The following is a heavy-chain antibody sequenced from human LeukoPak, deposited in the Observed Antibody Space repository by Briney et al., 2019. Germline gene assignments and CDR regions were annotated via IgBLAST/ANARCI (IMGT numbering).Heavy chain of an antibody. J-gene: IGHJ5*02. CDR3: ARGRIVGATTCWFDP. V-gene: IGHV1-46*01. CDR1: GYTFTSYY. Sequence: ASVKVSCKASGYTFTSYYMHWVRQAPAQGLEWMGIINPSGGSTSYAQKFQGRVTMTRDTSTSTVYMELSSLRSEDTAVYYCARGRIVGATTCWFDPWGQGTLVTVSS. D-gene: IGHD1-26*01. CDR2: INPSGGST.